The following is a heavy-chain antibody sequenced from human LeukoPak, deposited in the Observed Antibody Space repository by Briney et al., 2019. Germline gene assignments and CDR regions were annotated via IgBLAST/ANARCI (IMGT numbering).Heavy chain of an antibody. V-gene: IGHV1-46*01. CDR1: GYTFTSYY. CDR3: ARDYDILTGYHRYNWFDP. Sequence: GASVKVSCKASGYTFTSYYMHWVRQAPVQGLEWMGIINPSGGSTSYAQKFQGRVTMTRDTSISTAYMELSRLRSDDTAVYYCARDYDILTGYHRYNWFDPWGQGTLVTVSS. J-gene: IGHJ5*02. CDR2: INPSGGST. D-gene: IGHD3-9*01.